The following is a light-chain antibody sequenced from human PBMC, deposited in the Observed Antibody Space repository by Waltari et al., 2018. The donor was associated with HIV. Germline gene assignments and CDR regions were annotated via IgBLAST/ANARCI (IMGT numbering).Light chain of an antibody. Sequence: SYVLTQPPSVSVAPGKTARITCGGTNIGSKSVHWYQQKPGQAPLLVIYYDSARPSGIPERFSGSNSGNTATLTISRVEAGDEAEYYCQVWDSSSDHVVFGGGTNLTVL. J-gene: IGLJ2*01. V-gene: IGLV3-21*04. CDR2: YDS. CDR3: QVWDSSSDHVV. CDR1: NIGSKS.